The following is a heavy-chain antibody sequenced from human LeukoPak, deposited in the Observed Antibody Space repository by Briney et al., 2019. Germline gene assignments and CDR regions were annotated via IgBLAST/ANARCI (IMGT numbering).Heavy chain of an antibody. J-gene: IGHJ6*02. V-gene: IGHV4-59*08. CDR3: ARTMVRGVSPYGMDV. CDR2: IYYSGST. CDR1: GGSISSYY. D-gene: IGHD3-10*01. Sequence: SETLPLTCTVSGGSISSYYWSWIRQPPGKGLEWIGYIYYSGSTNYNPSLKSRVTISVDTSKNQFSLKLSSVTAADTAVYYCARTMVRGVSPYGMDVWGQGTTVTVSS.